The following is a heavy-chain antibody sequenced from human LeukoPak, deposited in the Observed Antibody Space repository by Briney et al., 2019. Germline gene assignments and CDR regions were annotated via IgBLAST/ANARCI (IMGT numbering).Heavy chain of an antibody. Sequence: SETLSLTCTVSGGSISSSSYYWGWIRQPPGKGLEWIGSIYYSGSTYYNPSLKSRVTISVDTSKNQFSLKLSSVTAADTAVYYCARHYIVGATPYYFDYWGQGTLVTVSS. V-gene: IGHV4-39*01. J-gene: IGHJ4*02. CDR2: IYYSGST. D-gene: IGHD1-26*01. CDR3: ARHYIVGATPYYFDY. CDR1: GGSISSSSYY.